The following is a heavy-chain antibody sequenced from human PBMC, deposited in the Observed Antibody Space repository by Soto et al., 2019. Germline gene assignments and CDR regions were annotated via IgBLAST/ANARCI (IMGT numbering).Heavy chain of an antibody. D-gene: IGHD5-18*01. Sequence: QVQLQESGPGLVKPSQTLSLTCTVSGGSITSGGYCWSWIRQHPGKGLDWIGCISYGGSTSYNPSLESRVTISVDTSKNQVSLKLTSVTAADTAVYFCSRGILVWGQGALITVSS. V-gene: IGHV4-31*03. CDR2: ISYGGST. J-gene: IGHJ4*02. CDR1: GGSITSGGYC. CDR3: SRGILV.